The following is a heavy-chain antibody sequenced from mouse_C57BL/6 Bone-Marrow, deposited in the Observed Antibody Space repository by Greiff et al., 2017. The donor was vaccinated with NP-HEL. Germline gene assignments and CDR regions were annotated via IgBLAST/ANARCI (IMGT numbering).Heavy chain of an antibody. J-gene: IGHJ4*01. V-gene: IGHV2-9*01. D-gene: IGHD1-1*01. CDR3: AKQLYYYGSSDYYAMDY. CDR1: GFSLTSYG. CDR2: IWGGGST. Sequence: VKLMESGPGLVAPSQSLSITCTVSGFSLTSYGVDWVRQPPGKGLEWLGVIWGGGSTNYNSALMSRLSISKDNSKSQVFLKMNSLQTDDTAMYYCAKQLYYYGSSDYYAMDYWGQGTSVTVSS.